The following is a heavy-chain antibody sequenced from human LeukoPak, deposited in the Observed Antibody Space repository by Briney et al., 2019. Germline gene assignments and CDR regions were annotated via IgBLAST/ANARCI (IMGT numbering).Heavy chain of an antibody. D-gene: IGHD3-10*01. V-gene: IGHV4-34*01. CDR2: ITHSGST. J-gene: IGHJ6*02. Sequence: SETLSLTCAVYGGSFSTYYWSWIRQPPGKGLEWIGEITHSGSTNYNPSLKSRVTISVDTSKNHFSLRLSSVTAADTAVYYCTSQTSGYYYYYYGMDVWGQGTTVTVSS. CDR1: GGSFSTYY. CDR3: TSQTSGYYYYYYGMDV.